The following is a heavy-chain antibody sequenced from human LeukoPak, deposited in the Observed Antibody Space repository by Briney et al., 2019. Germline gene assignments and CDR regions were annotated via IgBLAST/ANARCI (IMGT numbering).Heavy chain of an antibody. J-gene: IGHJ4*02. D-gene: IGHD3-10*01. CDR3: VRAYGSGSYGYGY. V-gene: IGHV3-48*01. CDR2: MSARSGTR. CDR1: GFRFSSYN. Sequence: GGSQRLSCAASGFRFSSYNMNWVRQAPGNGLEWLSYMSARSGTRYYADSVEGRFTISRDNAKNSLYLQMNSLRAEDTAVYYCVRAYGSGSYGYGYWGQGTLVTVSS.